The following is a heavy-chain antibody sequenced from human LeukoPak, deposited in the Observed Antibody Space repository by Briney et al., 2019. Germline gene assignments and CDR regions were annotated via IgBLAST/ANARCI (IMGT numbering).Heavy chain of an antibody. CDR2: ISGSGGGT. CDR3: AKDLGRYRNNYFDY. J-gene: IGHJ4*02. V-gene: IGHV3-23*01. Sequence: GGSLRLSCAASGFTFNSYAMSWVRQAPEKGLEWVATISGSGGGTYYADSVKGRFTISRDDSKNTLYLQMNSLRAEDTAVYYCAKDLGRYRNNYFDYWGREPWSPSPQ. D-gene: IGHD1-26*01. CDR1: GFTFNSYA.